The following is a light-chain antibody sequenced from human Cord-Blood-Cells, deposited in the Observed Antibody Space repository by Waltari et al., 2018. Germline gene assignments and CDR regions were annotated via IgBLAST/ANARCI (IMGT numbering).Light chain of an antibody. CDR3: AAWDDSLIGPV. CDR2: SNN. J-gene: IGLJ3*02. CDR1: SSNIGSNS. V-gene: IGLV1-47*02. Sequence: QSVLTHPPSASGTPGQRFTISCSGSSSNIGSNSISWYQQLPGTAPKLLIYSNNQGTSGVPDRFSGSKSGTAASLAISGLRSEDEADYYCAAWDDSLIGPVFGGGTKLTVL.